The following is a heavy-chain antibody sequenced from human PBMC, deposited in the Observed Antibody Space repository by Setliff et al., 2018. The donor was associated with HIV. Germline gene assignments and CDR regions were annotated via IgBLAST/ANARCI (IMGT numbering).Heavy chain of an antibody. V-gene: IGHV3-11*04. CDR2: ISSSGSTI. J-gene: IGHJ4*02. D-gene: IGHD3-10*01. CDR3: ARSMWGHGSGSYFDY. Sequence: GGSLRLSCAASGFTFSDYYMSWIRQAPGKGLEWVSYISSSGSTIYYADSVKGRFIISRDNAKNSLYLQMNGLRAEDTAVYYCARSMWGHGSGSYFDYWGRGTLVTVSS. CDR1: GFTFSDYY.